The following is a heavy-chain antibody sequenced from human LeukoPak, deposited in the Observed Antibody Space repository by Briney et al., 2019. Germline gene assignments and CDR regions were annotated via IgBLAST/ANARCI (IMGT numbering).Heavy chain of an antibody. V-gene: IGHV4-59*01. CDR3: XXXXSYPLRNAFDI. CDR2: IYYSGST. Sequence: SETLSLTCTVSGGSISSYYWSWIRQPPGKGLEWIGYIYYSGSTNYNPSLKSRVTISVDTSKNPFSLKLRSVTAADTAVYYCXXXXSYPLRNAFDIWGQGTMVTVSS. CDR1: GGSISSYY. J-gene: IGHJ3*02. D-gene: IGHD1-26*01.